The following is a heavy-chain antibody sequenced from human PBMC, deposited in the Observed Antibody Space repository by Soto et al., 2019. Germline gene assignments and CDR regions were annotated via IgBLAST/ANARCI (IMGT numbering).Heavy chain of an antibody. CDR2: ISGSGGST. D-gene: IGHD3-3*01. J-gene: IGHJ4*02. V-gene: IGHV3-23*01. Sequence: PGGSLRLSCAASGFTFSSYAMSWVRQAPGKGLEWVSAISGSGGSTYYADSVKGRFTISRDNSKNTLYLQMNSLIAEDTAVYYCAKSSFGVVISPFDYWGQGTLVTVSS. CDR3: AKSSFGVVISPFDY. CDR1: GFTFSSYA.